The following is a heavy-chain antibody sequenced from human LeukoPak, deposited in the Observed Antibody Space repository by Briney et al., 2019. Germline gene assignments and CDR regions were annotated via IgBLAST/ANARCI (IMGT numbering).Heavy chain of an antibody. V-gene: IGHV4-59*11. CDR3: AREPPGTSGYDS. D-gene: IGHD5-12*01. J-gene: IGHJ4*02. CDR2: ISNNGST. Sequence: SETLSLTCTVSGGXISDHYWSWIRQPPGEGLEWIGYISNNGSTNYNPSLKSRVTISVDTSKNQLSLKLTAAIAADTAVYYCAREPPGTSGYDSWGQGTLVTVSS. CDR1: GGXISDHY.